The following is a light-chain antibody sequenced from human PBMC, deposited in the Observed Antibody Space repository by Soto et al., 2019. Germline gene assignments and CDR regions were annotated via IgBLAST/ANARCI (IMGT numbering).Light chain of an antibody. J-gene: IGLJ1*01. CDR3: SSYRSSNTYV. CDR1: SSDVGDYNY. CDR2: EVS. V-gene: IGLV2-14*01. Sequence: QSALTQSASVSGSPGQSITISCPGTSSDVGDYNYVSWYQQHPGKAPKLIIYEVSNRPSGVSHRFSGSKSGNTASLTISGLQAEDEADYYCSSYRSSNTYVFGTGTKLTVL.